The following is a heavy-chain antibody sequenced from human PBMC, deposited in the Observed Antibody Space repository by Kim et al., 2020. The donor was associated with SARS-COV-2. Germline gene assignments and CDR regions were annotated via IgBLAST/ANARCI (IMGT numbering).Heavy chain of an antibody. CDR1: GFTFGDFG. CDR2: IRSKAYGELT. CDR3: VRDGRGYNDGYFDY. D-gene: IGHD5-18*01. J-gene: IGHJ4*01. Sequence: GGSLRLSCTTSGFTFGDFGVSWFRQVPGKGLEWVGFIRSKAYGELTNYAASVRGRFTLSRDNSKSIAHLAMNTLIIDDTALYFCVRDGRGYNDGYFDYWG. V-gene: IGHV3-49*03.